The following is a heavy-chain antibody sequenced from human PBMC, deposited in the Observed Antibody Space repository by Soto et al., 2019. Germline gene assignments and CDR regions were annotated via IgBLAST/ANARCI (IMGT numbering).Heavy chain of an antibody. CDR1: GYTFTSYG. J-gene: IGHJ4*02. CDR2: ISAYNGNT. D-gene: IGHD6-13*01. CDR3: AVSSWYPPYFDY. V-gene: IGHV1-18*01. Sequence: ASVKVSCKASGYTFTSYGISWVRQAPGQGLEWMGWISAYNGNTNYAQKLQGRVTMTTDTSTSTAYMELRSLRSDDTVVYYCAVSSWYPPYFDYWGQGTLVTVSS.